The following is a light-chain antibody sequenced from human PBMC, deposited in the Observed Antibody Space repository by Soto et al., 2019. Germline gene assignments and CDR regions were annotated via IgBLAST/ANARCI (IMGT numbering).Light chain of an antibody. CDR3: QSSDSTLRGV. CDR1: SSNIGAGYD. Sequence: QSVLRQPPSVSGAPGQRITIYCTGSSSNIGAGYDVHWYQQLPGTAPKLLIYGNSNRPSGVPDRFSASKSGTSESLAITGLQAEDEADYYCQSSDSTLRGVFGGGTKVTDL. CDR2: GNS. V-gene: IGLV1-40*01. J-gene: IGLJ2*01.